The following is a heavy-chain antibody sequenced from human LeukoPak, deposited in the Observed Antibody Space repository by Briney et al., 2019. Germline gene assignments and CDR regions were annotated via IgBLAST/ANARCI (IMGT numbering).Heavy chain of an antibody. Sequence: ASVKVSCKASGYTFTSYGISWVRQAPGQGLEWMGWISAYNGNTNFAQKFQGRVTMTTDTSTNTACMELRSLRSDDTAVYYCARDAPQWRNAFDFWGQGTMVTVSS. CDR3: ARDAPQWRNAFDF. D-gene: IGHD6-19*01. CDR2: ISAYNGNT. J-gene: IGHJ3*01. CDR1: GYTFTSYG. V-gene: IGHV1-18*01.